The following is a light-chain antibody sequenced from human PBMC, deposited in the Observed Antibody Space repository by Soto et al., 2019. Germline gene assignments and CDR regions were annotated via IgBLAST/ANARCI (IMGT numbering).Light chain of an antibody. CDR1: QSVSTS. V-gene: IGKV3-11*01. J-gene: IGKJ1*01. Sequence: IVLTQSPVTLALSPGERAVLSCRASQSVSTSLAWYQHKPGQAPRLFIYDASKRAPGIPARFSGSGSGTDFTLTISSLAPEDFAVYYCQVRDVWPSFGQGTKVDIK. CDR3: QVRDVWPS. CDR2: DAS.